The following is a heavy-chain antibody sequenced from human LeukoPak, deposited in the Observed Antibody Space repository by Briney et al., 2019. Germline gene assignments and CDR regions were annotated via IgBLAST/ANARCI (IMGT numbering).Heavy chain of an antibody. V-gene: IGHV1-69*06. CDR1: GGTFSSYA. Sequence: SVKVSCKASGGTFSSYAISWVRQAPGQGLEWMGGIIPIFGTANYAQKFQGRVTITADKSTSTAYMELSSLRSEDTAVYYCARGHGGIAAADNYYYYMDVWGKGTTVTVSS. CDR2: IIPIFGTA. CDR3: ARGHGGIAAADNYYYYMDV. J-gene: IGHJ6*03. D-gene: IGHD6-13*01.